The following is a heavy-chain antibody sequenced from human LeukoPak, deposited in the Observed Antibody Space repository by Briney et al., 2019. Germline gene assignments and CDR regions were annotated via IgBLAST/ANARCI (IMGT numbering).Heavy chain of an antibody. CDR1: GDSISSTTYY. Sequence: SETLSLTCTVSGDSISSTTYYCAWIRQPPGKGLEWIGSIYYSGSTYYNPSLKSRVTISVDTSKTQFSLRLSSVTAADTAVYYCARTHYYYYYMDVWGKGTRSPSP. V-gene: IGHV4-39*07. J-gene: IGHJ6*03. CDR2: IYYSGST. CDR3: ARTHYYYYYMDV.